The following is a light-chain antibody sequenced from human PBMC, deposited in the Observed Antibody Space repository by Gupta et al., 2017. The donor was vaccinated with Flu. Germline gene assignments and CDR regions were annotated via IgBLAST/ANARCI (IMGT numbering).Light chain of an antibody. CDR1: ISHNGKNY. V-gene: IGLV1-51*02. Sequence: ISHNGKNYVPWYKQLPRTAHNLLIYENDKRPSGIPDRFSGSKSGTSATLSITGLQTGDEADYYCGTWDDSLYTVLFGGVTKLTVL. J-gene: IGLJ3*02. CDR2: END. CDR3: GTWDDSLYTVL.